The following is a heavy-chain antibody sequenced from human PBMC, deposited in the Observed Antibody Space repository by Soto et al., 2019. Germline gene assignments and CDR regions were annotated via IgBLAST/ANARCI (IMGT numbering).Heavy chain of an antibody. CDR3: ARSGSYASYGMDV. Sequence: SVKVCCKASGGTFSSYAISWVRQAPGQGLEWMGGIIPIFGTANYAQKFQGRVTITADESTSTAYMELSSLRSEDTAVYYCARSGSYASYGMDVWGQGTTVTVSS. CDR2: IIPIFGTA. CDR1: GGTFSSYA. D-gene: IGHD1-26*01. J-gene: IGHJ6*02. V-gene: IGHV1-69*13.